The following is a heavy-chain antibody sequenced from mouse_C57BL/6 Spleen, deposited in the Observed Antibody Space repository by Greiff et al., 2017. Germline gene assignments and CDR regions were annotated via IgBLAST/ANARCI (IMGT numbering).Heavy chain of an antibody. CDR2: ISNKANGSTT. Sequence: EVQLQESGGGLVQPGGSLSLSCAASGFTFTDYYMSWVRQPPGQALEWLGFISNKANGSTTEYSASVKGRFTISRDTSQSILYLQMNALRTEDSATYYCARSLTTVVSYWYFDVWGTGTTVTVSS. V-gene: IGHV7-3*01. CDR3: ARSLTTVVSYWYFDV. D-gene: IGHD1-1*01. CDR1: GFTFTDYY. J-gene: IGHJ1*03.